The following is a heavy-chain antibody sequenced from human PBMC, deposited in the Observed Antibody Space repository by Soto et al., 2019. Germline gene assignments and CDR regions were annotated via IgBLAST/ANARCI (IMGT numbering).Heavy chain of an antibody. V-gene: IGHV4-31*03. J-gene: IGHJ4*02. CDR1: VGSISSGGYY. D-gene: IGHD3-10*01. Sequence: QVQLQESGPGLVKPSQTLSLTCTVSVGSISSGGYYWSWIRQHPGKGLEWIGYIYYSGSTYYNPSLKSRVTISVDTSKNQFSLNLSSVTAADTAVYYCARTSGSGSYFDYWGQGTLVTVSS. CDR2: IYYSGST. CDR3: ARTSGSGSYFDY.